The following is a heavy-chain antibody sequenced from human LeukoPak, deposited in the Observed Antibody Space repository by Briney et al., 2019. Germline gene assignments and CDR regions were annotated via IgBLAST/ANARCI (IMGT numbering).Heavy chain of an antibody. CDR2: MNPNSGNT. V-gene: IGHV1-8*01. J-gene: IGHJ4*02. CDR1: GYTVTSYD. Sequence: ASVKVSCKASGYTVTSYDINWVRQATGQGLEWMGWMNPNSGNTGYAQKFQGRVTMTRNTSLSTAYMELSSLRSEDTAVYYCARGVRAAAGAFDYWGQGTLVTVSS. D-gene: IGHD6-13*01. CDR3: ARGVRAAAGAFDY.